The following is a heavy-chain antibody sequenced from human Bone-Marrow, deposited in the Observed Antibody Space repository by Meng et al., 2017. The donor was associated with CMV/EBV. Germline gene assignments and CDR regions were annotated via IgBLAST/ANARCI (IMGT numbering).Heavy chain of an antibody. Sequence: ASVKVSCKASGGTFSSYAISWVRQAPGQGLEWMGGINPNSGGTNYAQKFQGRVTMTRDTSISTAYMELSRLRSDDTAVYYCAREWVLYYDFWSGYSIRCDYYGMDVWGQGTTVTVSS. J-gene: IGHJ6*02. D-gene: IGHD3-3*01. CDR3: AREWVLYYDFWSGYSIRCDYYGMDV. V-gene: IGHV1-2*02. CDR1: GGTFSSYA. CDR2: INPNSGGT.